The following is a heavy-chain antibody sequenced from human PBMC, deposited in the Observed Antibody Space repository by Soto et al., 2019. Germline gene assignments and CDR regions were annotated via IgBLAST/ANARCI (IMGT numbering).Heavy chain of an antibody. CDR2: ISGYNGDT. D-gene: IGHD2-8*01. Sequence: ASVKLSCKESGYTFTRNGISWVRQAPGQGLEWMGWISGYNGDTNYAQKFQDRVSMTIDTSTGTAYMELRSLTSDDTAIYYCAKNGKPPYYYSGLNVGGQGTKVTVPS. J-gene: IGHJ6*02. CDR3: AKNGKPPYYYSGLNV. CDR1: GYTFTRNG. V-gene: IGHV1-18*01.